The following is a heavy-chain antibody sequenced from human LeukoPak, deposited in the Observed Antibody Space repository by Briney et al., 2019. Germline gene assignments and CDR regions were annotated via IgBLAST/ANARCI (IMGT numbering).Heavy chain of an antibody. V-gene: IGHV3-21*01. Sequence: PGGSLRLSCAASGFTFSRSTMNWVRQAPGKGLEWLSSISSSNTYIYYADSVKGRFTISRGNAKTSLYLQMSSLRAEDTAVYYYAGDPSDFETDPFGIWGQGTMVTVSS. J-gene: IGHJ3*02. D-gene: IGHD5-12*01. CDR3: AGDPSDFETDPFGI. CDR1: GFTFSRST. CDR2: ISSSNTYI.